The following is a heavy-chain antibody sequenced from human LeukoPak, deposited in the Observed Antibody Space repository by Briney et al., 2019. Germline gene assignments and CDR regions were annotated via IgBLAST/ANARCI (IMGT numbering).Heavy chain of an antibody. Sequence: ASVKVSCKASGYTFTSYDINWVRQATGQGLEWMGWMNPNSGNTGYAQKFQGRVTITRNTSINTVYMELSSLRSEDTAVYYCARGYDFWSGSYHYYMDVWGKGTTVTVSS. CDR2: MNPNSGNT. CDR3: ARGYDFWSGSYHYYMDV. CDR1: GYTFTSYD. V-gene: IGHV1-8*01. D-gene: IGHD3-3*01. J-gene: IGHJ6*03.